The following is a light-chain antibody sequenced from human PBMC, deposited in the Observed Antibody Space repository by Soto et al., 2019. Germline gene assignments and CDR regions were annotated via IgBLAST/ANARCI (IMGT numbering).Light chain of an antibody. V-gene: IGLV1-44*01. CDR3: AAWDDSMKGVG. Sequence: QSVLTQPPSASGTPGQRVTISCSGSSSNIGSNTVNWYQQLPGTAPKLLIYGNNQRPSGVPDRFSGSKSGTSASLAISGLQSEDEADYFCAAWDDSMKGVGFGGGTKVTVL. CDR1: SSNIGSNT. J-gene: IGLJ2*01. CDR2: GNN.